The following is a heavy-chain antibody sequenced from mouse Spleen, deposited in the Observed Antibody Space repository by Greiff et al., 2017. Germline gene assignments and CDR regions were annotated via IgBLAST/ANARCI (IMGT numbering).Heavy chain of an antibody. CDR3: ARAIFYDGYGY. CDR1: GYSFTGYF. D-gene: IGHD2-3*01. J-gene: IGHJ2*01. CDR2: INPYNGDT. Sequence: VQLQQSGPELVKPGDSVKISCKASGYSFTGYFMNWVMQSHGKSLEWIGRINPYNGDTFYNQKFKGKTTLTVDKSSSTAHMELRSLTSEDSAVYYCARAIFYDGYGYWGQGTTLTVSS. V-gene: IGHV1-20*01.